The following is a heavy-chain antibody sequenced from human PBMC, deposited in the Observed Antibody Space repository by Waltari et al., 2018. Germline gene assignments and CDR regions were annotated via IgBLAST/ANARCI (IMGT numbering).Heavy chain of an antibody. V-gene: IGHV3-7*01. CDR1: GFTFSNSW. J-gene: IGHJ4*01. CDR3: ATDRGGSY. Sequence: EVQLVESGGGLVQPGGSLRLSCAASGFTFSNSWMNWVRQAPGKGLEWVANRRKDGSEKYDVDSVDGRFTISRDNAKNSLYLQMNSLRAEDTAVYYCATDRGGSYWGHGTLVTVSS. D-gene: IGHD3-10*01. CDR2: RRKDGSEK.